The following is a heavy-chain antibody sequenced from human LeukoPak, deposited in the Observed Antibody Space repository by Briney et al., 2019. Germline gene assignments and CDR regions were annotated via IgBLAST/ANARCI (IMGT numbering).Heavy chain of an antibody. CDR2: INHSGSS. Sequence: SQTLSLTCAVYGGSFSGYYWSWIPQPPGKGLEWIGEINHSGSSNYNPSLKSRVTISVDTSKNQFSLKLSSVTAADTAVYYCARDHGYSSGWSDYWGQGTLVTVSS. D-gene: IGHD6-19*01. CDR3: ARDHGYSSGWSDY. CDR1: GGSFSGYY. V-gene: IGHV4-34*01. J-gene: IGHJ4*02.